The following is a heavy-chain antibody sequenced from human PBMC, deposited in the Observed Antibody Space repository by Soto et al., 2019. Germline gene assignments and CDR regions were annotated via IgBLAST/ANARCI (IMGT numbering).Heavy chain of an antibody. CDR2: INPSGGST. Sequence: ASVKVSCKASGYTFTSYYMHWVRQAPGQGLEWMGIINPSGGSTSYAQKFQGRVTMTRDKSISTAYLQWSSLKASDTAMYYCAISYSSSSGGFDYWGQGTLVTVSS. CDR3: AISYSSSSGGFDY. CDR1: GYTFTSYY. J-gene: IGHJ4*02. D-gene: IGHD6-6*01. V-gene: IGHV1-46*01.